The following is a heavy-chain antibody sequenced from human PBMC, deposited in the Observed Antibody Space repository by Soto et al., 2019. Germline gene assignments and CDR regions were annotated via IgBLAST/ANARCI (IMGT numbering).Heavy chain of an antibody. Sequence: ASVKVCCKASGYTFTSYAMHWVRQAPGQRLEWMGWINAGNGNTKYSQKFQGRVTITRDTSASTAYMELSSLRSEDTAVYYCARELYRFDAFDIWGQGTMGTVS. J-gene: IGHJ3*02. D-gene: IGHD2-2*02. CDR1: GYTFTSYA. CDR3: ARELYRFDAFDI. CDR2: INAGNGNT. V-gene: IGHV1-3*01.